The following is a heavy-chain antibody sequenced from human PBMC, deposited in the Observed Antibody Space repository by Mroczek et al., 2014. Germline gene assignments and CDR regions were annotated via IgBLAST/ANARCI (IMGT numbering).Heavy chain of an antibody. Sequence: QVQLQQWGAGLLKPSETLSLACAVYGGSFSGYYWSWIRQPPGKGLEWIGEINHSGSTNYNPSLKSRVTISVDTSKNQFSLKLSSVTAADTAVYYCASRGAIFGVVTGAFDIWGQGTMVTVSS. CDR2: INHSGST. D-gene: IGHD3-3*01. CDR1: GGSFSGYY. V-gene: IGHV4-34*01. CDR3: ASRGAIFGVVTGAFDI. J-gene: IGHJ3*02.